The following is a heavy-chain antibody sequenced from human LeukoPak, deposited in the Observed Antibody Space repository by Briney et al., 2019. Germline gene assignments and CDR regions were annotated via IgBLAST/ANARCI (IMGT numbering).Heavy chain of an antibody. CDR2: ISSSGSYI. J-gene: IGHJ6*03. CDR3: ARDGLELQTNYYYYYYMDV. CDR1: GFTFSSYS. D-gene: IGHD1-7*01. Sequence: GGSLRLSCAASGFTFSSYSMNWVRQAPGKGLEWVSSISSSGSYIYYADSVKGRFTISRDNAKNSLYLQMNSLRAEDTAVYYCARDGLELQTNYYYYYYMDVWGKGTTVTVSS. V-gene: IGHV3-21*04.